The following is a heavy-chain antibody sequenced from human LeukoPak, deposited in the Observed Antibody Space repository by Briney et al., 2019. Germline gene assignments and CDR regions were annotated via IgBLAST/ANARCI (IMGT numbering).Heavy chain of an antibody. CDR2: IYYSGST. Sequence: SETLSLTCAVCGVSISSDNWWTWVRQPPGKGLEWIGSIYYSGSTYYNPSLKSRVTISVDTSKNQFSLKLSSVTAADTAVYYCARYPYSYGYFDYWGQGTLVTVSS. CDR3: ARYPYSYGYFDY. J-gene: IGHJ4*02. D-gene: IGHD5-18*01. V-gene: IGHV4-55*02. CDR1: GVSISSDNW.